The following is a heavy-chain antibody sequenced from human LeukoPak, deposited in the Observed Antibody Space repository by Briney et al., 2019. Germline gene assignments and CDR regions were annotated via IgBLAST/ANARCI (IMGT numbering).Heavy chain of an antibody. CDR3: ARGGYSYGYDDDFDY. J-gene: IGHJ4*02. D-gene: IGHD5-18*01. CDR1: GGSISSYY. CDR2: IYNSGST. Sequence: SETLSLTCTVSGGSISSYYWSWIRQPPGKGLEWIGYIYNSGSTNYNPSLKGRVTISVDTAKNQFSLKLSYVTAADTAVYYCARGGYSYGYDDDFDYWGQGTLVTVSS. V-gene: IGHV4-59*01.